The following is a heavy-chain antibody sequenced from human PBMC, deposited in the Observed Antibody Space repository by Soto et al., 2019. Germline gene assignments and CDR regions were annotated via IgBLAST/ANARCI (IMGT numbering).Heavy chain of an antibody. D-gene: IGHD6-6*01. Sequence: GASVKVSCKASGGTFSSYASSWVRQAPGQGLEWMGGIIPIFGTANYAQKFQGRVTITADESTSTAYMELSSLRSEDTAVYYCARYSELVFHPVDYWGQGTLVTVSS. V-gene: IGHV1-69*13. J-gene: IGHJ4*02. CDR1: GGTFSSYA. CDR2: IIPIFGTA. CDR3: ARYSELVFHPVDY.